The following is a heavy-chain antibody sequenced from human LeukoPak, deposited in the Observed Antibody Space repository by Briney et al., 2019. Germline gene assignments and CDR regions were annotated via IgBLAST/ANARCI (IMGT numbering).Heavy chain of an antibody. CDR1: GFTVTTYA. J-gene: IGHJ3*02. CDR3: AKDKTYDDFWSGHDAFDI. V-gene: IGHV3-23*01. D-gene: IGHD3-3*01. CDR2: ISGSGDST. Sequence: GGSLRLSCAASGFTVTTYAMSWVRQAPGKGLEWVSVISGSGDSTYYADSVKGRFTISRDISKNTLYLQMKSLRAGDTAVYYCAKDKTYDDFWSGHDAFDIWGQGTMVTVSS.